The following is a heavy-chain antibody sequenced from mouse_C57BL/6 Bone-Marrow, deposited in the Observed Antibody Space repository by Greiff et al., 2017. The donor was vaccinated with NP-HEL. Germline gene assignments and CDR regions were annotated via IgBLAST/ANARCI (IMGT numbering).Heavy chain of an antibody. CDR2: IYPGDGDT. CDR3: ARSYYYGSFAY. V-gene: IGHV1-82*01. Sequence: QVQLKQSGPELVKPGASVKISCKASGYAFSSSWMNWVKQRPGKGLEWIGRIYPGDGDTNYNGKFKGKATLTADKSSSTAYMQLSSLTSEDSAFYFCARSYYYGSFAYWGQGTLVTVSA. D-gene: IGHD1-1*01. CDR1: GYAFSSSW. J-gene: IGHJ3*01.